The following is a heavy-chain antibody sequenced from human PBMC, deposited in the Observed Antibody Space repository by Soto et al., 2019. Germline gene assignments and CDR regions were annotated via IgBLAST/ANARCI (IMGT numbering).Heavy chain of an antibody. V-gene: IGHV3-7*03. Sequence: PGGSLRLSCAASGIIFTNYWMTWIRQAPGKGLEWVANIKHDGTERDYADSVKGRFTISRDNVKNSLFLQMNNLRPEDSATYYCASRPPYSHYYEGVDYCGQGSRCTVSS. D-gene: IGHD3-3*01. CDR3: ASRPPYSHYYEGVDY. CDR1: GIIFTNYW. J-gene: IGHJ4*02. CDR2: IKHDGTER.